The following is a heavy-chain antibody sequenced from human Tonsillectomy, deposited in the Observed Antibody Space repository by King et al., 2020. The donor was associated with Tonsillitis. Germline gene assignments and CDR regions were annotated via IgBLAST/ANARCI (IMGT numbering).Heavy chain of an antibody. CDR2: INPKSGGT. CDR1: GYTFTGYY. V-gene: IGHV1-2*02. CDR3: ARLPSWCHAFDI. Sequence: VQLVESGAEVKKPGASVKVSCRASGYTFTGYYIHWVRQAPGQGLERMGWINPKSGGTNYAQKFQGRVTMTRDTSISTAYMELSRLRSDDTAVYYCARLPSWCHAFDIWGQGTMVTVSS. J-gene: IGHJ3*02. D-gene: IGHD2-15*01.